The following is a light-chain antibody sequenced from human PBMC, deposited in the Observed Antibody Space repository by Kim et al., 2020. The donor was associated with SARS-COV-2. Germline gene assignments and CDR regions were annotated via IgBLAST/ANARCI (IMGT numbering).Light chain of an antibody. J-gene: IGLJ2*01. CDR3: SSYAGSNNLV. CDR2: AVS. V-gene: IGLV2-8*01. Sequence: GQSVTISCTGPSRDVGGYNYVSWYQQHPGQAPTLMIYAVSQRPSGVPDLFSGSKSGNTASLTVSALQPEDEADYYCSSYAGSNNLVFGGGTQLTVL. CDR1: SRDVGGYNY.